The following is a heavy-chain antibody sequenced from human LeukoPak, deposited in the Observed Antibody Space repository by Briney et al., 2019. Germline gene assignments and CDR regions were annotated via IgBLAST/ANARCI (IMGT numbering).Heavy chain of an antibody. D-gene: IGHD6-6*01. J-gene: IGHJ5*02. V-gene: IGHV4-38-2*02. CDR3: ARVPHSSSSEWFDP. Sequence: SETLSLTCTVSGYSISSGYYWGWIRQPPAKGLEWIGSIYHSGSTYYNPSLKSRVTISVDTSKNQFSLKLSSVTAADTAVYYCARVPHSSSSEWFDPWGQGTLVTVSS. CDR2: IYHSGST. CDR1: GYSISSGYY.